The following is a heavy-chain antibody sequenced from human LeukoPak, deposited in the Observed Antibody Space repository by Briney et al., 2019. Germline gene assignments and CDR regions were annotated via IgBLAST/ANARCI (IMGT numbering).Heavy chain of an antibody. CDR3: AKDYYGSGSYRHFDQ. V-gene: IGHV3-23*01. Sequence: PGGSLRLSCAASGFTFSSYAMSWDRQAPGKGLEWVSGTSGSGGSTYYADSVKGRFTISRDNSKNTLYLQMNSLRAEDTAVYYCAKDYYGSGSYRHFDQWGQGTLVTVSS. CDR2: TSGSGGST. D-gene: IGHD3-10*01. J-gene: IGHJ4*02. CDR1: GFTFSSYA.